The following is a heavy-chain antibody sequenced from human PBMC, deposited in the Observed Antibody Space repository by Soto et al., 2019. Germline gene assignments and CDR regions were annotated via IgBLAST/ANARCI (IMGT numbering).Heavy chain of an antibody. Sequence: PGGSLRLSCAASGFTFSNSTMNWVRQAPGKGLEWVACITSSGSFIYYADSMKGRFTISGDDAKKSLYLQMNSLRAEDTAVYYCARVPAASDRTAFYYVSKFFYFDYWGRGTQVTVSS. CDR3: ARVPAASDRTAFYYVSKFFYFDY. J-gene: IGHJ4*02. V-gene: IGHV3-21*01. D-gene: IGHD3-22*01. CDR2: ITSSGSFI. CDR1: GFTFSNST.